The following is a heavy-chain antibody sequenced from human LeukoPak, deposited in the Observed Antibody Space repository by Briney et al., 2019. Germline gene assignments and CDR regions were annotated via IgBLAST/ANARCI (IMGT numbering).Heavy chain of an antibody. CDR2: ISYDGSNK. J-gene: IGHJ4*02. V-gene: IGHV3-30-3*01. D-gene: IGHD4-23*01. Sequence: GGSLRLSCAASGFTFSSYAMHWVRQAPGKGLEWVAVISYDGSNKYYADSVKGRFTISRDNSKNTLYLQMNSLRAEDMAVYYCARGDDHGGIYYFDYWGQGTLVTVSS. CDR3: ARGDDHGGIYYFDY. CDR1: GFTFSSYA.